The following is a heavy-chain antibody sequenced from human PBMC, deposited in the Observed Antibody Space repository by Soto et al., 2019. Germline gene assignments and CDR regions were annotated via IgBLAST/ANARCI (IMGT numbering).Heavy chain of an antibody. J-gene: IGHJ5*02. CDR2: ISAYNGKT. V-gene: IGHV1-18*04. CDR3: ARAAGGFRFDP. Sequence: ASVKFSCEASGYTLNSDGISWLRQAPGQGLEWMGWISAYNGKTNYAQKLQGRVTMTTDTSTSTAYMELRSLRSDDTAVSYCARAAGGFRFDPWRQGTLVTVPS. CDR1: GYTLNSDG.